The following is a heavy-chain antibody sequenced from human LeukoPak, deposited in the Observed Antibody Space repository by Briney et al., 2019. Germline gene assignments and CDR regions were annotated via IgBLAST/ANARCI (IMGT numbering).Heavy chain of an antibody. Sequence: PGGSLRLSCAASGFTSSSYWMSWVRQAPGKGLEWVANIKQDGSEKCYVDSVKGRFTISRDNAKNSLYLQMNSLRAEDTAVYYCARDRAWSGGVGYFDYWGQGTLVSVSS. CDR1: GFTSSSYW. CDR2: IKQDGSEK. V-gene: IGHV3-7*01. CDR3: ARDRAWSGGVGYFDY. J-gene: IGHJ4*02. D-gene: IGHD2-15*01.